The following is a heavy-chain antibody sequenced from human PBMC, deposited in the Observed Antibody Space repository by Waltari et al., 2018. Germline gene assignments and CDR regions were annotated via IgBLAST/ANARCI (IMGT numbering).Heavy chain of an antibody. CDR1: GGSISSYY. CDR3: ARDAGRWFDP. CDR2: IYYSGST. Sequence: QVQLQESGPGLVKPSETLSLTCTVSGGSISSYYWSWIRQPPGKGLEWIGYIYYSGSTNSNPSLKSRVTISVDTSKNQFSLKLSSVTAADTAVYYCARDAGRWFDPWGQGTLVTVSS. J-gene: IGHJ5*02. V-gene: IGHV4-59*01.